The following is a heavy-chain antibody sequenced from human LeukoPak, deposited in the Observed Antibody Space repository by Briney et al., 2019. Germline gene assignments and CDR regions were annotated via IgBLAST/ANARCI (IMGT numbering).Heavy chain of an antibody. D-gene: IGHD3-9*01. Sequence: SETLSLTCTVSGYSINNDYNWGWIRQPPGKGLEWIGRIYTSGSTNYNPSLKSRVTISVDTSKNQFSLKLRSVTAADTAVYYCARGQSPDWLFLDAFDIWGQGTMVTVSS. CDR1: GYSINNDYN. J-gene: IGHJ3*02. CDR3: ARGQSPDWLFLDAFDI. V-gene: IGHV4-38-2*02. CDR2: IYTSGST.